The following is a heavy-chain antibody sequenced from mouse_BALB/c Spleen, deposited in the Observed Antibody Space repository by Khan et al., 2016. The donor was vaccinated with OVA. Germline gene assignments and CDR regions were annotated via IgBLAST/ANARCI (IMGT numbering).Heavy chain of an antibody. CDR2: IKNKSNNYAT. Sequence: EVQLVESGGGLVQPKGSLKLSCAASGFTFNTYAMNWVRQAPGKGLEWVARIKNKSNNYATYYADSVKDRFTISRDDSQSMLYLQMNNVKTEDTAMYYCVRQGYGYSCFVYWGQGTLVTVSA. CDR3: VRQGYGYSCFVY. CDR1: GFTFNTYA. J-gene: IGHJ3*01. V-gene: IGHV10-1*02. D-gene: IGHD2-2*01.